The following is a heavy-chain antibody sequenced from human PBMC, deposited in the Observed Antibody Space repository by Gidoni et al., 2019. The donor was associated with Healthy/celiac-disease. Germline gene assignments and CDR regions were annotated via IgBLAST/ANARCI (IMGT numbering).Heavy chain of an antibody. Sequence: QVQLQESGPGLVKPSGTLSLTCAVSGGSISSSNWWSWVRQPPGKGLEWIGEIYHSGSTNYNPSLKSRVTISVDKSKNQFSLKLSSVTAADTAVYYCAREVYSNYTGGGDYFDYWGQGTLVTVSS. CDR2: IYHSGST. D-gene: IGHD4-4*01. CDR1: GGSISSSNW. CDR3: AREVYSNYTGGGDYFDY. V-gene: IGHV4-4*02. J-gene: IGHJ4*02.